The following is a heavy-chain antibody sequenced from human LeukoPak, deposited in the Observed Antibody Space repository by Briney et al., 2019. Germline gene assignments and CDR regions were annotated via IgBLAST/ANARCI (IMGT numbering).Heavy chain of an antibody. V-gene: IGHV1-2*02. CDR3: ARVSPSTVTTDY. Sequence: ASVKVSCKASGYTFTSYYMHWVRQAPGQGLEWMGWINPNSGGTNYAQKFQGRVTMTRDTSISTAYMELSRLRSDDTAVYYCARVSPSTVTTDYWGQGTLVTVSS. CDR2: INPNSGGT. CDR1: GYTFTSYY. D-gene: IGHD4-11*01. J-gene: IGHJ4*02.